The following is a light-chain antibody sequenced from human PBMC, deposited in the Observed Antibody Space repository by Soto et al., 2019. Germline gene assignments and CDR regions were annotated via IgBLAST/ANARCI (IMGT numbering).Light chain of an antibody. CDR2: LGS. V-gene: IGKV2-28*01. CDR3: HQSYDIPT. J-gene: IGKJ5*01. Sequence: DIVMTQSPLSLPVTPGEPASISCRSSQSLLHSNGYNYLNWFVQKPGQSPQILIYLGSERASGVPSRFSGSGSGTDFTLTVSSLQPEDFATYYCHQSYDIPTFGQGTRLEIK. CDR1: QSLLHSNGYNY.